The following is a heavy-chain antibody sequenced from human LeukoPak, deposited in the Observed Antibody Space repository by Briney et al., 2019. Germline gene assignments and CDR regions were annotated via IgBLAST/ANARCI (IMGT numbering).Heavy chain of an antibody. V-gene: IGHV4-61*02. CDR1: GYSISSGYY. CDR2: IYTSGST. D-gene: IGHD1-26*01. Sequence: PSETLSLTCTVSGYSISSGYYWGWIRQPAGKGLEWIGRIYTSGSTNYNPSLKSRVTISVDTSKNQFSLKLSSVTAADTAVYYCARSGSYSYYYMDVWGKGTTVTISS. CDR3: ARSGSYSYYYMDV. J-gene: IGHJ6*03.